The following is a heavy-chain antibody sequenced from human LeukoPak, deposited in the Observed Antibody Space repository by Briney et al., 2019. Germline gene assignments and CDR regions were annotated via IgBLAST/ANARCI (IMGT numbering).Heavy chain of an antibody. Sequence: ASVKVSCKASGYTFTSYGISWVRQAPGQGLEWMGWISAYNGNTNYAQKLQGRVTMTTDTSTSTAYMELRSLRSDDTAVYYCASLTKPSYYDILTGYYDPFDYLGQGTLVTVSS. D-gene: IGHD3-9*01. J-gene: IGHJ4*02. V-gene: IGHV1-18*01. CDR3: ASLTKPSYYDILTGYYDPFDY. CDR2: ISAYNGNT. CDR1: GYTFTSYG.